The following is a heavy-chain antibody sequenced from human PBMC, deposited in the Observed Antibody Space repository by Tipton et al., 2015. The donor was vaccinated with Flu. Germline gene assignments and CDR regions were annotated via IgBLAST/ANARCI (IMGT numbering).Heavy chain of an antibody. D-gene: IGHD6-13*01. J-gene: IGHJ4*02. CDR2: IYYSGST. CDR3: ARDLGSSGSFDY. CDR1: GGSISSYY. Sequence: TLSLTCTVSGGSISSYYWSWIRQPPGKGLEWIGYIYYSGSTNYNPPLKSRVTISVDTSKNQFSLTLSSVTAADTAVYYCARDLGSSGSFDYWGQGTLVTASS. V-gene: IGHV4-59*01.